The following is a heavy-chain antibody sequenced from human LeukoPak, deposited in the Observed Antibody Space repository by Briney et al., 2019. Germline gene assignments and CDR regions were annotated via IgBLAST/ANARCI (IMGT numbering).Heavy chain of an antibody. D-gene: IGHD4-23*01. CDR1: GRSISSYY. Sequence: SEALSLTCTVSGRSISSYYWSWIRQPPGKGLEWIGYIYYSGSTNYNPSLKSRVTISVDTSKNQFSLKLSSVTAADTAVYYCATQKAVGWFDPWGQGTLVTVSS. CDR2: IYYSGST. CDR3: ATQKAVGWFDP. J-gene: IGHJ5*02. V-gene: IGHV4-59*08.